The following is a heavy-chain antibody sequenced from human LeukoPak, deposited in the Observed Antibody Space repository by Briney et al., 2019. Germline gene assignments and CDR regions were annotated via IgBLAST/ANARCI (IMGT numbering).Heavy chain of an antibody. CDR1: GFTFSSYS. J-gene: IGHJ4*02. Sequence: GGSLRLSCAASGFTFSSYSMNWVRQAPGKGLERVSAISSSSSYIYYADSVKGLFTISRDNAKNSLYLQMNSLRAEDTAVYYCARVAEAAAFDCWGQGTLVTVSS. D-gene: IGHD6-13*01. CDR3: ARVAEAAAFDC. V-gene: IGHV3-21*01. CDR2: ISSSSSYI.